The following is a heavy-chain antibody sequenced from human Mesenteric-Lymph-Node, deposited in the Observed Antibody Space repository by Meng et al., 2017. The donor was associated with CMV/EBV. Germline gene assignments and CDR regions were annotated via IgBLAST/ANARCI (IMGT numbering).Heavy chain of an antibody. J-gene: IGHJ5*01. Sequence: CQASGYTFNANFLHWVRQAPGQGLEWMGWINPNSGATNSPQNFQGRVTMTRDTSINTAYIHLSTLRSDDTAVYFCARDPGGYFWFDSWGQGTLVTVSS. D-gene: IGHD5-18*01. CDR3: ARDPGGYFWFDS. CDR1: GYTFNANF. V-gene: IGHV1-2*02. CDR2: INPNSGAT.